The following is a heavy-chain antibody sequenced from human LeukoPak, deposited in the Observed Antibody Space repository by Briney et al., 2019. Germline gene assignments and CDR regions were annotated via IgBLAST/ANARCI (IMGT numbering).Heavy chain of an antibody. J-gene: IGHJ4*02. D-gene: IGHD5-12*01. CDR3: ARGRGYRDYDRPLDY. CDR2: ITSDGITT. V-gene: IGHV3-74*01. CDR1: GLTFQNTW. Sequence: GGSLRLSCAASGLTFQNTWMHWIRQAPGKGLVWVSRITSDGITTTYADSVKGRFTISRDNAKNTLYLQMNSLRAEDTAVYYCARGRGYRDYDRPLDYWGQGTLVTVSS.